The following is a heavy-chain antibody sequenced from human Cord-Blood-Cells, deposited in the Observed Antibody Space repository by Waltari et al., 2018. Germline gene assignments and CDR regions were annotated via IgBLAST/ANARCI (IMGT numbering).Heavy chain of an antibody. CDR2: TSYRSKWYN. CDR1: GDSVSSNSAA. CDR3: ARGIQLERSYYYYGMDV. V-gene: IGHV6-1*01. J-gene: IGHJ6*02. Sequence: QVQLQQSGPGLVKPSQTLSLTCAISGDSVSSNSAAWNWIRQSPSRGLEWLGRTSYRSKWYNDYAVSVKSRITINPDTSKNQFSLQLNSVTPEDTAVYYCARGIQLERSYYYYGMDVWGQGTTVTVSS. D-gene: IGHD1-1*01.